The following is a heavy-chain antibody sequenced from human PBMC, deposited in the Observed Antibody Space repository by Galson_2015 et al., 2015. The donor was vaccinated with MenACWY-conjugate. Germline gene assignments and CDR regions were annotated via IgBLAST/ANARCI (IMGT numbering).Heavy chain of an antibody. CDR2: ISPIDSKT. V-gene: IGHV5-51*01. CDR1: GYNFLTYW. D-gene: IGHD1-26*01. Sequence: QSGAEVKKPGESLQISCKASGYNFLTYWIGWVRQVPGKGLEWVGLISPIDSKTRYSPAFEGRVTISADNSINTAYLQWNSLQASDTAMYYCARHPPGGRGMDVWGQGTTVTVSS. CDR3: ARHPPGGRGMDV. J-gene: IGHJ6*02.